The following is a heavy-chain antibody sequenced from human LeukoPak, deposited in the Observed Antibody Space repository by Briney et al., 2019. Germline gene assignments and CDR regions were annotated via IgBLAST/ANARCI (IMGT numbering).Heavy chain of an antibody. CDR3: ARSQRGYGSVDGFDY. CDR1: GFTFSSYG. J-gene: IGHJ4*02. CDR2: ISGSGGST. D-gene: IGHD3-10*01. V-gene: IGHV3-23*01. Sequence: PGGSLRLSCAASGFTFSSYGMSWVRQAPGKGLEWVSVISGSGGSTYYADSVKGRFTISRDNAKNSLYLQMNSLRAEDTAVYYCARSQRGYGSVDGFDYWGQGTLVTVSS.